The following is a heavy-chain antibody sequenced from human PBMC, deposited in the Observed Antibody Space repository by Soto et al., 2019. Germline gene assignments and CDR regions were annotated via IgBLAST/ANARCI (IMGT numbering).Heavy chain of an antibody. V-gene: IGHV3-30*18. CDR1: GFTFRSHG. J-gene: IGHJ4*02. Sequence: QVQLVESGGGVVQPGTSLRLSCAASGFTFRSHGMHWFRQALGKGLEWVAGVSYDSSKIYDADSVKGRFTISRDNSKSTLYLQMKALRVEDTAIYDCAKSRQRLGRDQWLAEDHWGQGTLVTVSS. CDR2: VSYDSSKI. D-gene: IGHD6-19*01. CDR3: AKSRQRLGRDQWLAEDH.